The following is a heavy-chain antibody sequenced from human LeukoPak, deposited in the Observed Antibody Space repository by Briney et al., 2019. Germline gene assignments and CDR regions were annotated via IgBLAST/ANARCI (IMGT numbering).Heavy chain of an antibody. CDR3: ARDLMVEEAFDI. CDR2: ISSSSSYI. J-gene: IGHJ3*02. Sequence: AGGSLRHSCAASGFTFSSYSMNWVRQAPWKGLEWVSAISSSSSYIDYADSVKGRFTISRDNAKNSLYLQMNSLRAEDTAVYYCARDLMVEEAFDIWGQGTMVTVSS. CDR1: GFTFSSYS. V-gene: IGHV3-21*01. D-gene: IGHD3-10*01.